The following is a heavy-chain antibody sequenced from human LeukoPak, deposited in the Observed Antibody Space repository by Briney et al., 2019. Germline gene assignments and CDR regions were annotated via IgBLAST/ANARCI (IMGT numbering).Heavy chain of an antibody. CDR1: GDSVSSNSVA. J-gene: IGHJ3*02. V-gene: IGHV6-1*01. Sequence: SQTLSLTCAISGDSVSSNSVAWNWIRQSPSRGLEWLGRTYYRSKWYNDYAVSVKSRITINPDTSKNQFPLQLNSVTPEDTAVYYCARQGPIGWDAFDIWGQGTMVTVSS. CDR2: TYYRSKWYN. CDR3: ARQGPIGWDAFDI. D-gene: IGHD6-19*01.